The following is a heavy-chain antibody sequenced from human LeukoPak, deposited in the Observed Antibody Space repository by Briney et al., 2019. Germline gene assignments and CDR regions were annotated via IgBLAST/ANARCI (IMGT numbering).Heavy chain of an antibody. V-gene: IGHV3-74*01. D-gene: IGHD1-26*01. CDR3: ARGATTTRGIVGATEFYYYYYMDV. CDR2: INNDGSNT. CDR1: GFTFSSHW. J-gene: IGHJ6*03. Sequence: GGSLRLSCAASGFTFSSHWMHWVRQAPGKGLVWVSRINNDGSNTIYADSVKGRFTISRDNAKNTLYLEMNGLRADDTAVYYCARGATTTRGIVGATEFYYYYYMDVWGKGTTVTVSS.